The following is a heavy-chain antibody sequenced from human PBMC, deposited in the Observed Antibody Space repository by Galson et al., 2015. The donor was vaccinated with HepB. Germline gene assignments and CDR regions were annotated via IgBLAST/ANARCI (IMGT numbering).Heavy chain of an antibody. CDR3: ARGKYYDILTGYYEYYGMDG. CDR1: GGSITNYY. CDR2: IYYSGST. D-gene: IGHD3-9*01. V-gene: IGHV4-59*01. J-gene: IGHJ6*02. Sequence: SETLSLTCTVSGGSITNYYWNWIRQPPGKGLEYIGYIYYSGSTNYNPSLKSRVTISVDTSKNQFSLKLNSVTAADTAVYYCARGKYYDILTGYYEYYGMDGWGQGTTVTVSS.